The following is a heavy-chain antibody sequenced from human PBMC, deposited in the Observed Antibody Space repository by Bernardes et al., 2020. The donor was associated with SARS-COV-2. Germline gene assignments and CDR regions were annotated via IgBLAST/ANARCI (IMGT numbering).Heavy chain of an antibody. CDR2: IYTSGST. D-gene: IGHD6-19*01. CDR1: GGSISSYY. CDR3: AIGAVAGTESFAF. V-gene: IGHV4-4*07. Sequence: SETLSLTCTVSGGSISSYYWSWIRQPAGKGLEWIGRIYTSGSTNYNPSLKSRVTISRDDSQNTLFLQMNSLSGDDTAVYFCAIGAVAGTESFAFWGQGTLVTVSS. J-gene: IGHJ4*02.